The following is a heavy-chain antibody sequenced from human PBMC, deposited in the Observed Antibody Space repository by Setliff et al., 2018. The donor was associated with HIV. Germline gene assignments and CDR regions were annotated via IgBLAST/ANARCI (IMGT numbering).Heavy chain of an antibody. J-gene: IGHJ4*02. V-gene: IGHV3-30*02. Sequence: GGSLRLSCAASGFSFSSYGMRWVRQAPGKGLEWVTFIAYDGSREQYIDSVKGRFTISRDTSKNTVYLHMDSLKFEDAAMYYCAKLRYSHDSSGYGIDSWGQGTLVTVSS. CDR2: IAYDGSRE. CDR3: AKLRYSHDSSGYGIDS. D-gene: IGHD3-22*01. CDR1: GFSFSSYG.